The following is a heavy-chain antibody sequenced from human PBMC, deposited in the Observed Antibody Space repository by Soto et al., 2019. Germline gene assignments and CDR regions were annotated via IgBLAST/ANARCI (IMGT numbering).Heavy chain of an antibody. J-gene: IGHJ3*02. CDR2: IYYSGST. CDR3: AIGRTLGRAFDI. CDR1: GGSISSGGYY. D-gene: IGHD3-10*01. V-gene: IGHV4-61*08. Sequence: PSETLSLTCTVSGGSISSGGYYWNWIRQHPGKGLEWIGYIYYSGSTNYNPSLKSRVTISVDTSKNQFSLKLSSVTAADTAVYYCAIGRTLGRAFDIWGQGTMVTVSS.